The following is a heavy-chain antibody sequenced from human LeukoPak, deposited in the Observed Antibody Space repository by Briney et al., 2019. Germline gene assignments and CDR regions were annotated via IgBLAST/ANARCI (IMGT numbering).Heavy chain of an antibody. CDR1: GGSISSSNW. V-gene: IGHV4-4*02. CDR3: ARHATYYYGSGSQSYYYYYMDV. D-gene: IGHD3-10*01. CDR2: INHSGST. J-gene: IGHJ6*03. Sequence: SETLSLTCAVSGGSISSSNWWSWVRQPPGKGLEWIGEINHSGSTNYNPSLKSRVTISVDTSKNQFSLKLSSVTAADTAVYYCARHATYYYGSGSQSYYYYYMDVWGKGTTVTISS.